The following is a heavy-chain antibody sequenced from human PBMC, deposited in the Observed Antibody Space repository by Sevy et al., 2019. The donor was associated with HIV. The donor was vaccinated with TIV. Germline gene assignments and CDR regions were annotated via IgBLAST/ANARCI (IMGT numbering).Heavy chain of an antibody. V-gene: IGHV3-30*18. D-gene: IGHD6-13*01. CDR3: AKAPHSSSWYRNDDWFDP. J-gene: IGHJ5*02. Sequence: GGSLRLSCAASGFTFSSYGMHWVHQAPGKGLEWVAVISYDGSNKYYADSVKGRFTISRDNSKNTLYLQMNSLRAEDTAVYYCAKAPHSSSWYRNDDWFDPWGQGTLVTVSS. CDR1: GFTFSSYG. CDR2: ISYDGSNK.